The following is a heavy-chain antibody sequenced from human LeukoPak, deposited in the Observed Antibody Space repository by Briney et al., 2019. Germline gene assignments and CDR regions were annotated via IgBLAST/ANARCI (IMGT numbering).Heavy chain of an antibody. CDR3: ARDEAGVGVVVTAINY. CDR2: ISSSSSYI. CDR1: GFTFSSYS. V-gene: IGHV3-21*01. J-gene: IGHJ4*02. D-gene: IGHD2-21*02. Sequence: GGSLRLSCAASGFTFSSYSMNWVRQAPGKGLEWVSSISSSSSYIYYSDSVKGRFTISRDNAKNSLYLQMNSLRAEDTAVYYCARDEAGVGVVVTAINYWGQGTLVTVSS.